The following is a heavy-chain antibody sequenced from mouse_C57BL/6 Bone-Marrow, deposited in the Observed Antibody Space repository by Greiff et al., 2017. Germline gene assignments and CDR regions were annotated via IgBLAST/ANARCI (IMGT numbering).Heavy chain of an antibody. CDR2: ISSGGSYT. CDR3: ARQSTVGFAY. J-gene: IGHJ3*01. D-gene: IGHD1-1*01. Sequence: EVQGVESGGDLVKPGGSLKLSCAASGFTFSSYGMSWVRQTPDKRLEWVATISSGGSYTYYPDSVKGRFTISRDNAKNTLYLQMSSLKSEDTAMYYCARQSTVGFAYWGQGTLVTVSA. V-gene: IGHV5-6*01. CDR1: GFTFSSYG.